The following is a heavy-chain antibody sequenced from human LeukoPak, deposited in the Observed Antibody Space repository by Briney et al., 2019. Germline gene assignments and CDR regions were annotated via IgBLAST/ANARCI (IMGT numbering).Heavy chain of an antibody. CDR3: ARGSGSFGYYYYYYMDV. Sequence: ASVKVSCKASGYTFTSYDINWVRQATGQGLGWMGWMNPNSGNTGYAQKFQGRVTITRNTSISTAYMELSSLRSEDTAVYYCARGSGSFGYYYYYYMDVWGKGTTVTVSS. CDR1: GYTFTSYD. D-gene: IGHD1-26*01. V-gene: IGHV1-8*03. J-gene: IGHJ6*03. CDR2: MNPNSGNT.